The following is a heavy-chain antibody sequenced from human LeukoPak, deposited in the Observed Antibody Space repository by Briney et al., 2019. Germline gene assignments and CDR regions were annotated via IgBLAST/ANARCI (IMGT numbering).Heavy chain of an antibody. CDR1: GFTFNSYN. D-gene: IGHD1-14*01. CDR2: ISSSSTYI. Sequence: GSLRPSFAAPGFTFNSYNMNWVRQAPGKGLEWVSSISSSSTYIYYADSVKGRFNIARDNAENSVYLQMNSLRAEDTAVYYCARGYYYGLDVWGKGTTVIVST. CDR3: ARGYYYGLDV. J-gene: IGHJ6*04. V-gene: IGHV3-21*01.